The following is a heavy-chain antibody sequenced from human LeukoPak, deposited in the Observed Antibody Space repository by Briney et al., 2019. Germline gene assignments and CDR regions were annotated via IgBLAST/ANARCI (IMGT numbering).Heavy chain of an antibody. J-gene: IGHJ4*02. D-gene: IGHD2-15*01. CDR2: IYTSGST. V-gene: IGHV4-59*10. Sequence: PSETLSLTCAVYGGSFSGYYWSWIRQPAGKGLEWIGRIYTSGSTNYNPSLKSRVTISVDTSKNQFSLKLSSVTAADTAVYYCARGGCSGGSCYLVNFDYWGQGTLVTVSS. CDR3: ARGGCSGGSCYLVNFDY. CDR1: GGSFSGYY.